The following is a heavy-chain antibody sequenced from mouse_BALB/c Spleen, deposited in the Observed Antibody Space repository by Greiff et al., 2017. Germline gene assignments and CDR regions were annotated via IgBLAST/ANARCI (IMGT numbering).Heavy chain of an antibody. J-gene: IGHJ4*01. CDR2: IDPENGDT. Sequence: EVKLQESGAELVRSGASVKLSCTASGFNIKDYYMHWVKQRPEQGLEWIGWIDPENGDTEYAPKFQGKATMTADTSSNTAYLQLSSLTSEDTAVYYCNRYDEGNYAMDYWGQGTSVTVSS. V-gene: IGHV14-4*02. CDR1: GFNIKDYY. D-gene: IGHD2-14*01. CDR3: NRYDEGNYAMDY.